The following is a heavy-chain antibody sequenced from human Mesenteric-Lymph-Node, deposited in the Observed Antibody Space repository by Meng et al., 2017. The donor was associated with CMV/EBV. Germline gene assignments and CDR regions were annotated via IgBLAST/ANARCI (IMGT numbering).Heavy chain of an antibody. CDR3: ARDGCSGTTCYNYYYYGMDV. V-gene: IGHV3-48*03. J-gene: IGHJ6*02. Sequence: GGSLRLSCTASGFTFANYEMNWVRQAPGKGLEWIAYISTSGSTIYYADSVKGRFTISRDNAKNSLYLQMNSLRAEDTAVYYCARDGCSGTTCYNYYYYGMDVWGQGTTVTVSS. CDR1: GFTFANYE. D-gene: IGHD2-2*02. CDR2: ISTSGSTI.